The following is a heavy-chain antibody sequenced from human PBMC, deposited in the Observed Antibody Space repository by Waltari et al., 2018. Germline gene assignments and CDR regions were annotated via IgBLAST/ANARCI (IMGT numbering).Heavy chain of an antibody. J-gene: IGHJ4*02. V-gene: IGHV3-30*04. D-gene: IGHD6-13*01. CDR1: GFTFSSYA. Sequence: QVQLVESGGGVVQPGRSLRLSCAASGFTFSSYAMHWVRQAPGKGLEWVAVISYDGSKKYYVDSVKGRFTISRDNSKNTVYLQMNSLRAEDTAVYYCARNGGIAAAGASGDFDYWGQGTLVTVSS. CDR2: ISYDGSKK. CDR3: ARNGGIAAAGASGDFDY.